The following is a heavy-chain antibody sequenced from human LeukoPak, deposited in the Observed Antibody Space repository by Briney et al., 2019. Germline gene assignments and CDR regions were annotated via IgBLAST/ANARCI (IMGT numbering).Heavy chain of an antibody. CDR3: ARAPGYGTAYYFDY. CDR2: IRYDGSNK. Sequence: GGSLRLSCAASGFTFSSYGMHWVRQAPGKGLEWVAFIRYDGSNKYYADSVKGRFTFSRDNSKNTLYLQLNSPITEDTAVYYCARAPGYGTAYYFDYWGQGTLVTVSS. D-gene: IGHD1-1*01. J-gene: IGHJ4*02. V-gene: IGHV3-30*02. CDR1: GFTFSSYG.